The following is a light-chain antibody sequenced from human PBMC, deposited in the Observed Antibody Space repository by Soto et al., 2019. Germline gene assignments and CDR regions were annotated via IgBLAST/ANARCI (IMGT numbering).Light chain of an antibody. V-gene: IGKV1-39*01. J-gene: IGKJ4*01. Sequence: DIQMTQSPSSLSASVGDRVTITCRASQSISNYLNWYQQKPGKAPELLIYAASSLQSGVPSRFSCSGSGTDFTLTISSLHPEDFATYYCQQSYSTPPLTFGGGTKVEI. CDR1: QSISNY. CDR3: QQSYSTPPLT. CDR2: AAS.